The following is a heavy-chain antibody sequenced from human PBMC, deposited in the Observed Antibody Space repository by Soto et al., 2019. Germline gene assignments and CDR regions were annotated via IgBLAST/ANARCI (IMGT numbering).Heavy chain of an antibody. CDR1: GFTFGDYA. Sequence: GGSLRLSCTASGFTFGDYAVGWFRQAPGKGLEWVSFIRSKIYGGTTEYAASVKGRFTISRDDSKSIAFLQMTSLEAEDTAVYYCTTYDYIRGNYRVRWAYWGLGTMVTVSS. CDR3: TTYDYIRGNYRVRWAY. J-gene: IGHJ4*02. D-gene: IGHD3-16*02. CDR2: IRSKIYGGTT. V-gene: IGHV3-49*03.